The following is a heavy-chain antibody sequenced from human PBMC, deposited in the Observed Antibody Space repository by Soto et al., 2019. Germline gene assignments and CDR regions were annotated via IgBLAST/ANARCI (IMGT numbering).Heavy chain of an antibody. V-gene: IGHV4-59*01. CDR1: GGSISSYY. CDR3: ARPQMDSSGYSYYFDY. Sequence: PSETLSLTCTVSGGSISSYYWSWIRQPPGKGLEWIGYIYYSGSTNYNPSLKSRVTISVDTSKNQFSLKLSSVTAADTAVYYCARPQMDSSGYSYYFDYWGQGTLVTVSS. CDR2: IYYSGST. J-gene: IGHJ4*02. D-gene: IGHD3-22*01.